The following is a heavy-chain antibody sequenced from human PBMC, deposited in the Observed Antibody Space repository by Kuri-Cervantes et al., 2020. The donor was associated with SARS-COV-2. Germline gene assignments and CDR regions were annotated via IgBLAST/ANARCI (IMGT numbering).Heavy chain of an antibody. CDR1: GGSFSGYY. CDR3: ARGHRSLTTIVVVITGWLTWFDP. D-gene: IGHD3-22*01. J-gene: IGHJ5*02. CDR2: INHSGST. V-gene: IGHV4-34*01. Sequence: GSLRLSCAVYGGSFSGYYWSWIRQPPGKGLEWIGEINHSGSTNYNPSLKSRVTISVDTSKNQLSLKMSSVTAADTAVYYCARGHRSLTTIVVVITGWLTWFDPWGQGTLVTVSS.